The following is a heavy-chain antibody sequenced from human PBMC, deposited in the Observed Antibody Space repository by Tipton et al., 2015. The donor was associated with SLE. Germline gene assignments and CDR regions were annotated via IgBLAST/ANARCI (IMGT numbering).Heavy chain of an antibody. CDR2: IYYSGST. CDR3: ARDHLDV. CDR1: GGSIGSHY. J-gene: IGHJ6*02. Sequence: TLSLTCTVSGGSIGSHYWSWNRQPPGKGLEWIGDIYYSGSTNYNPSLKSRVTISVDTSKNQFSLKLSSVTAADTAVYYCARDHLDVWGQGTTVTVSS. V-gene: IGHV4-59*11.